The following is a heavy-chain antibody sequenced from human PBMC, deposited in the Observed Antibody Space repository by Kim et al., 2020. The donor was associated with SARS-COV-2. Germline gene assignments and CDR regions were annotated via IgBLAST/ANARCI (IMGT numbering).Heavy chain of an antibody. Sequence: QKFQGRVTMTRDTSARPAYMELSSLRSEDTAVYYCATARSSYSSSSSFDYWGQGTLVTVSS. J-gene: IGHJ4*02. D-gene: IGHD6-6*01. V-gene: IGHV1-3*01. CDR3: ATARSSYSSSSSFDY.